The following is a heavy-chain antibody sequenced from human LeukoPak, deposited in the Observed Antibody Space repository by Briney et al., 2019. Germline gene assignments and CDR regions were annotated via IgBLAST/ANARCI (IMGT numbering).Heavy chain of an antibody. J-gene: IGHJ4*02. V-gene: IGHV4-61*02. Sequence: SETLSLTCTVSGGSISSGSYYWSWIRQPAGKGLEWIGRIYTSGSTNYNPSLKSRVTISVDTSKNQFSLKLSSVTAADTAVYYCARRWDYYDSSGYQVDYWGQGTLVTVSS. CDR3: ARRWDYYDSSGYQVDY. CDR1: GGSISSGSYY. D-gene: IGHD3-22*01. CDR2: IYTSGST.